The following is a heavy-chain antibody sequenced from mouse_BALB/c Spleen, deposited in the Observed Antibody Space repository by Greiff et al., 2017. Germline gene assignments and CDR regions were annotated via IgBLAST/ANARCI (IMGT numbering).Heavy chain of an antibody. CDR2: INPYNGGT. Sequence: VQLQQSGPELVKPGASLKISCKASGYSFTGYTMNWVKQSHGKNLEWIGLINPYNGGTSYNQKFKGKATLTVDKSSSTAYMELLSLTSEDSAVYYCARWCKIYGGYSRYFDVWGAGTTVTVSS. CDR1: GYSFTGYT. CDR3: ARWCKIYGGYSRYFDV. V-gene: IGHV1-18*01. D-gene: IGHD2-3*01. J-gene: IGHJ1*01.